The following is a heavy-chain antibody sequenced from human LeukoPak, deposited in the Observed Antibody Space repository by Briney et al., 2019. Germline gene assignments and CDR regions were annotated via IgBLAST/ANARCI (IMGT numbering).Heavy chain of an antibody. J-gene: IGHJ4*02. CDR2: ISWDGDST. D-gene: IGHD3-22*01. Sequence: GGSLRLSCAASGFTSDDYAMHWVRQAPGKGLECVSLISWDGDSTYYADSVKGRFTISRDNNKNPLYLQMNSLRTEDSALYYCATAPYDSRGIFDYWGQGTLVTVSS. CDR1: GFTSDDYA. V-gene: IGHV3-43D*03. CDR3: ATAPYDSRGIFDY.